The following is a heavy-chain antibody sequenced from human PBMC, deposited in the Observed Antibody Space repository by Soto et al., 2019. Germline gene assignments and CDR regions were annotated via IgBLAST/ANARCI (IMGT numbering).Heavy chain of an antibody. CDR2: TYYRSKWYD. V-gene: IGHV6-1*01. D-gene: IGHD3-16*01. J-gene: IGHJ5*01. CDR1: CGGIFNNTVA. CDR3: ARSWFGHQVHWFDS. Sequence: HTFTDICATSCGGIFNNTVAWDWIRQSPSRGLEWLGRTYYRSKWYDDYAESVKSRITINPDTSKNQFSLHLNSVTLEDTAVYYRARSWFGHQVHWFDSWGQGTLVTVSS.